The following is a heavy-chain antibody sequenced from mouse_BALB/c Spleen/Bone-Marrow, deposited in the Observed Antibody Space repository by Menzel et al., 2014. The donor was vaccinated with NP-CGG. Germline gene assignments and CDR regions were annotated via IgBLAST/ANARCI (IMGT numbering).Heavy chain of an antibody. Sequence: VHQVESGPQLVRPGASVKISCKASGYSFTSYWMHWVKQRPGQGLEWIGMIDPSDSETRLNQKFKDKATLTVDKSSSTAYMQLSSPTSEDSAVYYCASPSDGNPFAYWGQGTLVTVSA. J-gene: IGHJ3*01. CDR1: GYSFTSYW. CDR2: IDPSDSET. D-gene: IGHD2-1*01. V-gene: IGHV1S126*01. CDR3: ASPSDGNPFAY.